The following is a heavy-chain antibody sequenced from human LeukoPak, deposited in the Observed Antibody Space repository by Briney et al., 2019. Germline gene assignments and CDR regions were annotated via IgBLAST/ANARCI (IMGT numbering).Heavy chain of an antibody. CDR2: IYYSGST. D-gene: IGHD3-16*01. CDR3: AGRYYDYVWGSSRNAFDI. J-gene: IGHJ3*02. CDR1: GGSISSYY. Sequence: PSETLSLTCTVSGGSISSYYWSWIRQPPGKGLEWIGYIYYSGSTKYNPSLKSRVTISVDTSKNQFSLKLSSVTAADTAVYYCAGRYYDYVWGSSRNAFDIWGQGTMVTVSS. V-gene: IGHV4-59*01.